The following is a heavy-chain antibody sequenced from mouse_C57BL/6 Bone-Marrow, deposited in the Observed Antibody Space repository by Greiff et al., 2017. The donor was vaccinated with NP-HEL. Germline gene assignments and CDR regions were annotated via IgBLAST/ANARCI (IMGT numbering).Heavy chain of an antibody. Sequence: QVQLQQPGAELVKPGASVKLSCKASGYTFTSYWMHWVKQRPGQGLEWIGMIHPNSGSTNYNEKFKSKATLTVDKSSSTAYMQLSSLTSEDSAVYYCARWGMIDYFDYWGQGTTLTVSS. V-gene: IGHV1-64*01. CDR1: GYTFTSYW. J-gene: IGHJ2*01. D-gene: IGHD2-4*01. CDR2: IHPNSGST. CDR3: ARWGMIDYFDY.